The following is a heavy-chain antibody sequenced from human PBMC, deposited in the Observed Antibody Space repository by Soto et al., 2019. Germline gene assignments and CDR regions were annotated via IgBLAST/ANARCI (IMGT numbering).Heavy chain of an antibody. CDR3: TRGLENYSYFAI. CDR1: GFTFSSYW. Sequence: PGGSLRLSCAASGFTFSSYWMHWVRQAPGKGLEWVSRINTEGTSTVYADSVKGRFTISRDNAKNMLYVQMTSLRAEDTALYYCTRGLENYSYFAIWGQGILVTVSS. CDR2: INTEGTST. D-gene: IGHD1-7*01. V-gene: IGHV3-74*01. J-gene: IGHJ4*02.